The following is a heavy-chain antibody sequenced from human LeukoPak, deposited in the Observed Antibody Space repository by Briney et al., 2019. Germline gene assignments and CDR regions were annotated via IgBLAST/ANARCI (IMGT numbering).Heavy chain of an antibody. Sequence: SETVFLTCTVSGGSISSGDYYWSWIRQPPGKGLEWIGYIYYSGSTYYNPSLKSRVTISVDTSKNQFSLKLSSVTAADTAVYYCARGRSLYYYDSSGYRRGWYFDLWGRGTLVTVSS. CDR3: ARGRSLYYYDSSGYRRGWYFDL. J-gene: IGHJ2*01. CDR2: IYYSGST. V-gene: IGHV4-30-4*01. CDR1: GGSISSGDYY. D-gene: IGHD3-22*01.